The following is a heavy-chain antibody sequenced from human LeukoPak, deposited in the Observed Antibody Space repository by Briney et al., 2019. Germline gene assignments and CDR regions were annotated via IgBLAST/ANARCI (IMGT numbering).Heavy chain of an antibody. Sequence: SETLSLTCAVYGGSFSGYYWSWIRKPPGKGLNWIGELNHSGGTNYNTSLKSRVTISVDTSKNQFSLNLSSLTAADTAVYFCARVGPGVLDYWGQGTLVTVSS. J-gene: IGHJ4*02. D-gene: IGHD7-27*01. V-gene: IGHV4-34*01. CDR3: ARVGPGVLDY. CDR1: GGSFSGYY. CDR2: LNHSGGT.